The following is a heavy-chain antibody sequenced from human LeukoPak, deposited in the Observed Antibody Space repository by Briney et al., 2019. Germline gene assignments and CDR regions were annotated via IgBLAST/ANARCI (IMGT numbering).Heavy chain of an antibody. D-gene: IGHD3-16*01. V-gene: IGHV3-48*02. CDR2: ISSGSGTM. CDR1: GFTFSSYS. Sequence: GGSLRLSCAASGFTFSSYSMNWVRQAPGKGLEWVSYISSGSGTMYYADSVKGRFTVSRDNAKNSLYLQMDSLRDEDTAVYYCARGRPYYFDYWGQGTLVTVSS. CDR3: ARGRPYYFDY. J-gene: IGHJ4*02.